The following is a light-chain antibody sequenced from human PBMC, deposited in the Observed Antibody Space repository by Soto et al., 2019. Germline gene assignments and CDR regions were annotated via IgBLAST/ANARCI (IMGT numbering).Light chain of an antibody. J-gene: IGLJ1*01. CDR2: ENN. CDR1: SSNIGNNY. Sequence: QSVLTKPPSGAAAPGQKVTISCSGSSSNIGNNYVSWYQQLPGTAPKLLIYENNKRPSGIPDRFSGSKSGTSATLGITGLQTGDEADYYCGTWDSSLSAYVFGTGTKVPVL. CDR3: GTWDSSLSAYV. V-gene: IGLV1-51*02.